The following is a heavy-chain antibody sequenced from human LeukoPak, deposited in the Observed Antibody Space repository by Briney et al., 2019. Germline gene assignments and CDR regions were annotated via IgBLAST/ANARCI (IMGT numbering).Heavy chain of an antibody. Sequence: ASVKVSCEASGYTFTSYGISWVRQAPGQGLEWMGWISAYNGNTNYAQKLQGRVTMTTDTSTSTAYMELRSLRSDDTAVYYCARERINYYGSGSPYYYYYGMDVWGQGTTVTVSS. J-gene: IGHJ6*02. V-gene: IGHV1-18*01. D-gene: IGHD3-10*01. CDR2: ISAYNGNT. CDR3: ARERINYYGSGSPYYYYYGMDV. CDR1: GYTFTSYG.